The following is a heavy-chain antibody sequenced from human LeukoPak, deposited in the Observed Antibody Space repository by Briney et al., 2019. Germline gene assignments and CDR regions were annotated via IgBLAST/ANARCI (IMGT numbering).Heavy chain of an antibody. CDR1: GFTFSSYW. CDR3: ARSKWVRGVILSSIRTGAFDI. CDR2: IKQDGSEK. Sequence: GGSLRLSCAASGFTFSSYWMSWVRQAPGKGLEWVANIKQDGSEKYYVDSVKGRFTISRDNAKNSLYLQMNSLRAEDTAVYYCARSKWVRGVILSSIRTGAFDIWGQGTMVTVSS. J-gene: IGHJ3*02. V-gene: IGHV3-7*01. D-gene: IGHD3-10*01.